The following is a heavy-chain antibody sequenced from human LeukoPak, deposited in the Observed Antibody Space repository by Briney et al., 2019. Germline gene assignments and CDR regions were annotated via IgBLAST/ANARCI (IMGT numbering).Heavy chain of an antibody. CDR2: ISGSGGST. Sequence: GGSLRLSCAASGFTLSSYAMSWARQAPGKGLEWVSAISGSGGSTYYADSVKGRFTISRDNSKNTLYLQMNSLRAEDTAVYYCAKDGPARRTGFDYWGQGTLVTVSS. D-gene: IGHD1-1*01. V-gene: IGHV3-23*01. CDR3: AKDGPARRTGFDY. J-gene: IGHJ4*02. CDR1: GFTLSSYA.